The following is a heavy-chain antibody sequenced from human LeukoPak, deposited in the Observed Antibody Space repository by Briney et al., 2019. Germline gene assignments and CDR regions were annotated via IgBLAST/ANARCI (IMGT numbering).Heavy chain of an antibody. Sequence: PGGSLRLSCAASGFTFSSYGMHWVRQAPGKGLEWVAFIRYDGSNKYYADSVKGRFTISRDNSRNTLYLQMNSLRAEDTAVYYCAKPQSMAAAAWDWFDPWGQGTLVTVSS. CDR2: IRYDGSNK. D-gene: IGHD6-13*01. V-gene: IGHV3-30*02. CDR1: GFTFSSYG. J-gene: IGHJ5*02. CDR3: AKPQSMAAAAWDWFDP.